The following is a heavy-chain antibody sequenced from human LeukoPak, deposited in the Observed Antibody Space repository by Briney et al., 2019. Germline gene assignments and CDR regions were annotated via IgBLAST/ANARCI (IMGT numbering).Heavy chain of an antibody. D-gene: IGHD3-10*01. J-gene: IGHJ4*02. Sequence: SETLSLTCTVSGGSISSYYWSWIRQPPGKGLEWIGYVYYSGSTNYNPSLKSRVTISVDTSKNQFSLKLSSVTGADTAVYYCARSELLWFGGVNSGFDYWDQGTLVTASS. CDR3: ARSELLWFGGVNSGFDY. V-gene: IGHV4-59*01. CDR2: VYYSGST. CDR1: GGSISSYY.